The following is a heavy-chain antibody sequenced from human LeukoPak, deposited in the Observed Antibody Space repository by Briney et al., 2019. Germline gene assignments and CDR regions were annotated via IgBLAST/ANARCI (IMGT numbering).Heavy chain of an antibody. CDR3: AELGITMIGGV. CDR1: GFTFSSYE. CDR2: ISSSGSTI. V-gene: IGHV3-48*03. D-gene: IGHD3-10*02. J-gene: IGHJ6*04. Sequence: GGSPRLSCAASGFTFSSYEMNWVRQAPGKGLEWVSYISSSGSTIYYADSVKGRCTISRDNAKNSLYLQMNSLRAEDTAVYYCAELGITMIGGVWGKGTTVTISS.